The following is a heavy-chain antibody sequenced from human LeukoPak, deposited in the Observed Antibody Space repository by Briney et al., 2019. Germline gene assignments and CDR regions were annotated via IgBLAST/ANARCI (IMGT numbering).Heavy chain of an antibody. D-gene: IGHD3-22*01. V-gene: IGHV3-23*01. CDR1: GFTFSSYA. CDR3: AKVPSSGWLLLRGRPFDY. J-gene: IGHJ4*02. CDR2: ISGSGGST. Sequence: GGSLRLSCAASGFTFSSYAMSWVRQAPGKGLEWVSAISGSGGSTYYADSVTGRFTISRDNSKNTLYLQMNSLRAEDTAVYYCAKVPSSGWLLLRGRPFDYWGQGTLVTVSS.